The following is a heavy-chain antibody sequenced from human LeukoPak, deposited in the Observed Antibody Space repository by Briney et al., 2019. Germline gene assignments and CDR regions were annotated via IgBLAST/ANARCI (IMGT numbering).Heavy chain of an antibody. CDR3: ARVGSQGQPGY. V-gene: IGHV4-39*07. CDR2: IYYSGST. Sequence: SETLSLTCTVSGGSISSSSYYWGWIRQPPGKGLEWIGSIYYSGSTYYNPSLKSRVTISVDTSKNQFSLKLSSVTAADTAVYYCARVGSQGQPGYWGQGTLVTVSS. J-gene: IGHJ4*02. D-gene: IGHD6-13*01. CDR1: GGSISSSSYY.